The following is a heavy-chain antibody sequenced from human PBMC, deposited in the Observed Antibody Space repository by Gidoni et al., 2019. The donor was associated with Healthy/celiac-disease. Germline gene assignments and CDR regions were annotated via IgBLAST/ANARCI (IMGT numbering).Heavy chain of an antibody. J-gene: IGHJ3*02. D-gene: IGHD3-22*01. CDR2: ISSSGSTI. V-gene: IGHV3-48*03. CDR1: GFTFSSYE. CDR3: ARERALSYYYDSSGSLFFDI. Sequence: EVQLVASGGGLVQPGGSLRLSCAASGFTFSSYEMNRVRQAPGKGLAWVLYISSSGSTIYYADSVKGRFTISRDNAKNSLYLQMNSLGAEDTAVYYCARERALSYYYDSSGSLFFDIWGQGTMVTVSS.